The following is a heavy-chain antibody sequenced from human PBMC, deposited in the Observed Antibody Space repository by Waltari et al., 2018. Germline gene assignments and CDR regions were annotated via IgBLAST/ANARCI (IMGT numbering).Heavy chain of an antibody. J-gene: IGHJ4*02. CDR1: GFTFSSYA. D-gene: IGHD1-26*01. CDR3: ARVGWELPGAFDY. Sequence: QVQLVESGGGVVQPGRSLRLSCAASGFTFSSYAMPWVRQAPGKGLEWVAVISYDGSNKYYADSVKGRFTISRDNSKNTLYLQMNSLRAEDTAVYYCARVGWELPGAFDYWGQGTLVTVSS. V-gene: IGHV3-30-3*01. CDR2: ISYDGSNK.